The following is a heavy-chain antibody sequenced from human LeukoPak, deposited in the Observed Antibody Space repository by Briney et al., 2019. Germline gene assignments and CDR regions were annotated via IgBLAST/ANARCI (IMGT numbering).Heavy chain of an antibody. D-gene: IGHD3-22*01. J-gene: IGHJ4*02. CDR2: ISGSGGST. V-gene: IGHV3-23*01. CDR1: GITLSNYG. CDR3: AKRGVVIRVILVGFHKEAYYFDS. Sequence: GGALRLSCAVSGITLSNYGMSWVRQAPGKGLEWVAGISGSGGSTNYADSVKGRFTISRDNRKNTLYLQMNSLRAEDTAVYFCAKRGVVIRVILVGFHKEAYYFDSWGQGALVTVSS.